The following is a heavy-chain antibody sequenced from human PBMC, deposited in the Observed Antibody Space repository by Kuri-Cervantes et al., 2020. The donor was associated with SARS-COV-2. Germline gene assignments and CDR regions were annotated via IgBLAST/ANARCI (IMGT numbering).Heavy chain of an antibody. V-gene: IGHV3-13*04. CDR3: ARVHPGPEFYYGMDV. CDR1: GFTFSSYD. J-gene: IGHJ6*02. CDR2: IGTAGDT. D-gene: IGHD3-10*01. Sequence: GGSLRLSCAASGFTFSSYDMHWVRQATGKGLEWVSAIGTAGDTYYPGSVKGRFTISRENAKNSLYLQMNSLRAGDTAVYYCARVHPGPEFYYGMDVWGQGTTVTVSS.